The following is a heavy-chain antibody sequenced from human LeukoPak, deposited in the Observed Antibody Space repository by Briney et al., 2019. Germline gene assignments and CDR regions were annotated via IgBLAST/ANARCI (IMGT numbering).Heavy chain of an antibody. CDR3: ARLDSSGYHSDY. CDR1: GGSISTYY. J-gene: IGHJ4*02. D-gene: IGHD3-22*01. CDR2: MYSSGST. V-gene: IGHV4-59*08. Sequence: TETLSLTCTVSGGSISTYYWSWIRQPPGKGLEWIGCMYSSGSTNYNPSLNSRVTISANTSKNQFSLKLSSLTAADTAVYYCARLDSSGYHSDYWGQGTLVTVSS.